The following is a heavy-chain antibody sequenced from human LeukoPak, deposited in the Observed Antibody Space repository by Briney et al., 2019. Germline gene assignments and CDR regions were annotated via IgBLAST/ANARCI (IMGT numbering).Heavy chain of an antibody. J-gene: IGHJ4*02. CDR1: GGSFSGYY. Sequence: SETLSLTCAVYGGSFSGYYWSWIRQPPGKGLEWIGEINHSGSTNYNPSLKSRVTISVDTSKNRFSLKLSSVTAADTAVYYCARGDNSGWFDYWGQGTLVTVSS. CDR3: ARGDNSGWFDY. V-gene: IGHV4-34*01. D-gene: IGHD6-19*01. CDR2: INHSGST.